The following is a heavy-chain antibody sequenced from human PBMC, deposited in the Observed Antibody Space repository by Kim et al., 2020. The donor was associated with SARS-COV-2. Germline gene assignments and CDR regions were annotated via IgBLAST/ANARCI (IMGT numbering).Heavy chain of an antibody. J-gene: IGHJ4*02. CDR3: ARASQRGFDY. CDR2: ST. V-gene: IGHV3-74*03. Sequence: STTYADSVKGRFTISRDNDKNTLYLQMNSLRAEDTAVYYCARASQRGFDYWGQGTLVTVSS. D-gene: IGHD3-10*01.